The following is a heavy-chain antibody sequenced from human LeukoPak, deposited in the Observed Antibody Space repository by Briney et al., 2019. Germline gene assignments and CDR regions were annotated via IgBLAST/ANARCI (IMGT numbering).Heavy chain of an antibody. Sequence: GGSLRLSCAASGFTVSSNYMSWVRQAPGKGLEWVSVIYSGGSTYYADSVKGRFTISRDNSKNTLYLQMNSLRAEDTAVYYCARVGSGWPFFDYWGQGTLVTVSS. CDR2: IYSGGST. V-gene: IGHV3-53*01. J-gene: IGHJ4*02. D-gene: IGHD6-19*01. CDR1: GFTVSSNY. CDR3: ARVGSGWPFFDY.